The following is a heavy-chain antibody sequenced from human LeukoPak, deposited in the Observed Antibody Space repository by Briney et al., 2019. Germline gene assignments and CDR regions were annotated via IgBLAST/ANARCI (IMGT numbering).Heavy chain of an antibody. V-gene: IGHV4-39*07. CDR1: LGSISSSSYY. CDR2: INHSGST. CDR3: ARPSSGYWYYFDY. D-gene: IGHD3-22*01. J-gene: IGHJ4*02. Sequence: PSETLSLTCIVSLGSISSSSYYWSWIRQPPGKGLEWIGEINHSGSTNYNPSLKSRVTISVDTSKNQFSLKLSSVTAADTAVYYCARPSSGYWYYFDYWGQGTLVTVSS.